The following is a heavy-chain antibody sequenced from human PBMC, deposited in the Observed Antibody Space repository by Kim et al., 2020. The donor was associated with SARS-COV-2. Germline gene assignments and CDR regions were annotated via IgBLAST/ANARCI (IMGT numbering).Heavy chain of an antibody. CDR2: IYHSGAT. CDR1: GDSVSSSGSS. D-gene: IGHD3-22*01. CDR3: ARDQPDSRGYYYVSWFDP. Sequence: SETLSLTCTVSGDSVSSSGSSWGWIRQPPGQGLEWIGTIYHSGATYYNPSLKSRVTISLDTPKNQFSLTLSSVTAADTAVYYCARDQPDSRGYYYVSWFDPWGQGTLVTVSS. V-gene: IGHV4-39*07. J-gene: IGHJ5*02.